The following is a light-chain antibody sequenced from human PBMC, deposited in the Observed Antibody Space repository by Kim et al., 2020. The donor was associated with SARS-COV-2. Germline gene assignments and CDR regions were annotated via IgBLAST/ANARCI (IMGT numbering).Light chain of an antibody. CDR2: GKN. CDR3: NSRDSNDNVV. CDR1: SLRSYY. Sequence: SSELTQDPAVSVALGQTVRITCQGDSLRSYYATWYQQKPGQAPIVVIYGKNNRPSGIPDRCSGSSSGNTASLTITVTQAGDEADYYCNSRDSNDNVVFGGGTQLTV. J-gene: IGLJ2*01. V-gene: IGLV3-19*01.